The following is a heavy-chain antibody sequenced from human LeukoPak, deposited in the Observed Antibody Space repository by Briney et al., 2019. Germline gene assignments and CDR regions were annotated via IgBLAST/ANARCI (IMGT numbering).Heavy chain of an antibody. CDR3: AELGITMIGGV. CDR1: GFTFSSYE. V-gene: IGHV3-48*03. D-gene: IGHD3-10*02. CDR2: ISSSGSTI. J-gene: IGHJ6*04. Sequence: WGSLTLSCAASGFTFSSYEMNWVRQAPGKGLEWVSYISSSGSTIYYADSVKGRFTISRDNDKNSLYLQMNSLRAEDTAVYYCAELGITMIGGVWGKGTTVTISS.